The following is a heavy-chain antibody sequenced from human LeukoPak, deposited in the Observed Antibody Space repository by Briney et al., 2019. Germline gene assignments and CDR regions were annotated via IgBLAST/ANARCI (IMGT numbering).Heavy chain of an antibody. V-gene: IGHV4-39*01. CDR2: IYYSGST. J-gene: IGHJ3*02. CDR3: ARQTVGATDIDAFDI. Sequence: PSETLSLTCTVSGGSTSSSSYYWGWIRQPPGKGLEWIGSIYYSGSTYYNPSLKSRVTISVDTSKNQFSLKLSSVTAADTAVYYCARQTVGATDIDAFDIWGQGTMVTVSS. D-gene: IGHD1-26*01. CDR1: GGSTSSSSYY.